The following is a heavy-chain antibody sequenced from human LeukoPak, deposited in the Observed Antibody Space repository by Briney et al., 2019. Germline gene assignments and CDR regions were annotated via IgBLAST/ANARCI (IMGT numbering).Heavy chain of an antibody. CDR1: GFTFNDYA. Sequence: GGSLRLSCAASGFTFNDYAMHWVRQAPGKGLEWVSGISWNSGSIGYADSVKGRFTISRDNAKNSLYLQMNSLRAEDTALYYCAKGSQYQLLSYYFDYWGQGTLVTVSS. D-gene: IGHD2-2*01. CDR2: ISWNSGSI. CDR3: AKGSQYQLLSYYFDY. J-gene: IGHJ4*02. V-gene: IGHV3-9*01.